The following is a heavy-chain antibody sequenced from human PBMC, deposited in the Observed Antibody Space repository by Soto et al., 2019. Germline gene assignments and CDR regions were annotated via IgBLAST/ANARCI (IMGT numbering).Heavy chain of an antibody. J-gene: IGHJ5*02. CDR1: GFTFSDYG. CDR3: ARDRRGVLDP. CDR2: ISGSGRST. V-gene: IGHV3-23*01. Sequence: PGGSLRLSCAAPGFTFSDYGMSWVRQAPGKGLGWVSAISGSGRSTYYVDSVKGRFTISRDNSKNTLYLQMNSLRVEDTAVYYCARDRRGVLDPWGQGVPVTVSS.